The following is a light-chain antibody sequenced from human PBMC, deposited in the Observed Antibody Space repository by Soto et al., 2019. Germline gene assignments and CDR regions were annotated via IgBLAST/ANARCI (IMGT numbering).Light chain of an antibody. Sequence: QSALTQPASVSGSPGQSITISCTGTSSDVGSYNLVSWYQQYPGKAPKVMIYEVSKRPSGVSNRYSGSKSGNTASLTISGLQAEDEADYYFCSYGGKFVVFGEGTKVTVL. CDR3: CSYGGKFVV. V-gene: IGLV2-23*02. CDR1: SSDVGSYNL. CDR2: EVS. J-gene: IGLJ2*01.